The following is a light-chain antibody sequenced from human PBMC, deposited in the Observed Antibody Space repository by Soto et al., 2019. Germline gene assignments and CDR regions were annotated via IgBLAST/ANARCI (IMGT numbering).Light chain of an antibody. V-gene: IGLV1-47*01. CDR2: RNN. CDR3: AAWDDSLSGVV. Sequence: QSVLTQPPSASGTPGQRVTISCSRSSSNIGSNFIYWYQQLPGTAPKLLIYRNNERPSGVPDRFSGSKSGTSASLAISGLRSEDEADYHCAAWDDSLSGVVFGGGTKVTVL. CDR1: SSNIGSNF. J-gene: IGLJ2*01.